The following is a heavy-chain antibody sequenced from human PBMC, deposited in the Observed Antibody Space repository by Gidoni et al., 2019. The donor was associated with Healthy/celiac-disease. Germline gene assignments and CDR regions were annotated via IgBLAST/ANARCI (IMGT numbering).Heavy chain of an antibody. D-gene: IGHD3-22*01. J-gene: IGHJ4*02. CDR2: ISGSGGST. V-gene: IGHV3-23*01. CDR1: GFTFSSYA. Sequence: EVQLLESGGGLVQPGGSLRLSCAASGFTFSSYAMSWVRQAPGKGLEWVSAISGSGGSTYYADSVKGRFTISRDNSKNTLYLQMNSLRAEDTAVYYCAKDGEPDYDSSGFGPDYWGQGTLVTVSS. CDR3: AKDGEPDYDSSGFGPDY.